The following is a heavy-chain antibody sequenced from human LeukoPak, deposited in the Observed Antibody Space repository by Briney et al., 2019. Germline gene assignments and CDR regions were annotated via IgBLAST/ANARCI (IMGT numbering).Heavy chain of an antibody. V-gene: IGHV3-30-3*01. J-gene: IGHJ4*02. CDR1: GFTFSMSA. CDR2: ISFDGGNK. CDR3: ARGRAGIAAAGFDY. Sequence: GKSLRLSCSTSGFTFSMSAMHWVRLALGKGLDWVAVISFDGGNKFYADSVKGRFSISRDNSKNTLYLQMNSLGLDDTAVYFCARGRAGIAAAGFDYWGQGTLVTVSS. D-gene: IGHD6-13*01.